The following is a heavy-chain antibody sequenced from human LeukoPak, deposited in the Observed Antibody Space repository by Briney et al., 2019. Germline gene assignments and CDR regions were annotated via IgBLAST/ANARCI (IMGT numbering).Heavy chain of an antibody. D-gene: IGHD3-3*01. CDR1: GFTFSSYE. Sequence: GGSLRLSCAASGFTFSSYEMNWVRQAPGKGLEWVSYISITGSIIQYADSVKGRFTISRDKSKNTLYLQMKSLRAEDTAVYYCARILYYDFWSGYSYYYGMDVWGQGTTVTVSS. V-gene: IGHV3-48*03. CDR3: ARILYYDFWSGYSYYYGMDV. J-gene: IGHJ6*02. CDR2: ISITGSII.